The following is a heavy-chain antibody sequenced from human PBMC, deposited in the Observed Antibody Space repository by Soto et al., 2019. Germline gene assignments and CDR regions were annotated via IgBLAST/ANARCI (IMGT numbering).Heavy chain of an antibody. CDR1: GYTFSSYG. D-gene: IGHD3-9*01. Sequence: QVQLVQSGGEVKKPGASVKVSCKASGYTFSSYGINWVRQAPGQGLEWLGWISPYDGNTKYAQILQGRVSMTTDTSTKTTYMEVRSLRSDDTAVYYCARGGYYDSSVSRNYHYYGMNVWGQGTTVTVSS. CDR3: ARGGYYDSSVSRNYHYYGMNV. CDR2: ISPYDGNT. J-gene: IGHJ6*02. V-gene: IGHV1-18*01.